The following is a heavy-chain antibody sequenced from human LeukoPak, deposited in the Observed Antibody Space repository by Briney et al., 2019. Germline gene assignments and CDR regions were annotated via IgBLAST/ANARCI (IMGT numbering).Heavy chain of an antibody. V-gene: IGHV1-2*02. J-gene: IGHJ5*02. CDR2: ITPNSGGT. D-gene: IGHD3-22*01. CDR1: GYTFTGYY. Sequence: ASVKVSCKASGYTFTGYYMHWVRQAPGQGLEWMGCITPNSGGTNYAQKFQGRVTMTRDTSISTAYMDLTRLRSDDTAVYYCARARAPMIDQKSNKWFDPWGQGTLVTVSS. CDR3: ARARAPMIDQKSNKWFDP.